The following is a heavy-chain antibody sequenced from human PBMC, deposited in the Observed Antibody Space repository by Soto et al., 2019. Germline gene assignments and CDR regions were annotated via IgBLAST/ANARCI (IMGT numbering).Heavy chain of an antibody. D-gene: IGHD3-16*01. J-gene: IGHJ4*02. CDR3: AREASNGNRHVSDCDF. CDR1: GLTFSNFA. V-gene: IGHV3-48*02. CDR2: LSGSSRAI. Sequence: EVQLVASGGGLVQPGGSLRLSCAASGLTFSNFAMNWVRRAPGKGPEWVSYLSGSSRAINYADSVKGRLIVSRDNAKNALFLQMKSLRDEDTAGYYCAREASNGNRHVSDCDFWGQGTLVTVSS.